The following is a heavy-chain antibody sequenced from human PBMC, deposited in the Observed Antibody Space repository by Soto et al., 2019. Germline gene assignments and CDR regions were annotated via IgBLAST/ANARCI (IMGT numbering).Heavy chain of an antibody. CDR1: GFTFSNAW. CDR2: IKSKTDGGTT. V-gene: IGHV3-15*01. D-gene: IGHD3-22*01. J-gene: IGHJ4*02. Sequence: GGSLRLSCAASGFTFSNAWMSWVRQAPGKGLEWVGRIKSKTDGGTTDYAAPVKGRFTISRDDSKNTLYLQMNSLKTEDTAVYYCTTDYYYDSSGYYYYFDYWGQGTLVTVS. CDR3: TTDYYYDSSGYYYYFDY.